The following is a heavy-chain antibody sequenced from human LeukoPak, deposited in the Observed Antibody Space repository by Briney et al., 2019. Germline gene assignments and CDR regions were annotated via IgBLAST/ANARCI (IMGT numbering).Heavy chain of an antibody. D-gene: IGHD2-21*02. V-gene: IGHV1-2*02. CDR1: GYTFTAYY. Sequence: ASVKVSCKASGYTFTAYYMHWVRQAPGQGLEWMGWINPNSGDTNYAQKFQGRVTMTRDTSISTAYMELSRLRSDDTAVYYCARVWVVTAVMDVWGKGTRVTVSS. CDR3: ARVWVVTAVMDV. CDR2: INPNSGDT. J-gene: IGHJ6*03.